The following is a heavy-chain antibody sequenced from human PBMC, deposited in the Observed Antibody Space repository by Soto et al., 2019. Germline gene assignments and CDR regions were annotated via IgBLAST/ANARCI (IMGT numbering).Heavy chain of an antibody. J-gene: IGHJ4*02. Sequence: QVQLQESGPGLVKPSETLSLTCTVSGGSISSYYWSWIRQPPGKGLEWIGYIYYSGSTNYNPSLKSRVTIAVATSKNPFSLKLSSVTAADTAVYYCAGASGGSSWYYFDYWGQGTLVTVSS. CDR2: IYYSGST. V-gene: IGHV4-59*08. D-gene: IGHD6-13*01. CDR3: AGASGGSSWYYFDY. CDR1: GGSISSYY.